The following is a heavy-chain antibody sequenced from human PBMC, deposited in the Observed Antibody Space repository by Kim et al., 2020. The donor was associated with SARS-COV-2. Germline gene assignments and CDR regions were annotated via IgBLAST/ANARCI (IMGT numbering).Heavy chain of an antibody. V-gene: IGHV3-74*01. CDR1: GFTFSSYD. J-gene: IGHJ6*02. Sequence: GGSLRLSCAASGFTFSSYDMHWVRQGPGKGLVWVSLIQVDGSGTNYADSVKGRFTISRDDAKNTLYLQLNSLSAGDTAVYFCATADASGAVEVGGHGTT. CDR2: IQVDGSGT. CDR3: ATADASGAVEV.